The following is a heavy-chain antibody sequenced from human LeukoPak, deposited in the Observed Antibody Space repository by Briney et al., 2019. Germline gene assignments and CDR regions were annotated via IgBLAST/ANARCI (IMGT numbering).Heavy chain of an antibody. D-gene: IGHD6-13*01. CDR1: GGSISSGGYY. CDR2: IYYSGST. J-gene: IGHJ4*02. Sequence: PSETLSLTCTVSGGSISSGGYYWSWIRQHPGKGLEWIGYIYYSGSTYHNPSLKSRVTISVDTSKNQISLKLSSVTAADTAVYYCARAAAGIHYWGQGTLVTVSS. CDR3: ARAAAGIHY. V-gene: IGHV4-31*03.